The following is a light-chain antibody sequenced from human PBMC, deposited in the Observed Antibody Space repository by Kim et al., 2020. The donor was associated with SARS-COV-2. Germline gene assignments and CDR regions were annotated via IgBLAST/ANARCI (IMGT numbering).Light chain of an antibody. J-gene: IGLJ3*02. Sequence: SYELTQPPSVSVSPGQTARITYSGDALPKQYAYWYQQKPGQAPVLVIYKDSERPSGIPERFSGSSSATTVTLTISGVQAEDEADYYCQSADSSGTYPVFG. CDR1: ALPKQY. CDR3: QSADSSGTYPV. V-gene: IGLV3-25*03. CDR2: KDS.